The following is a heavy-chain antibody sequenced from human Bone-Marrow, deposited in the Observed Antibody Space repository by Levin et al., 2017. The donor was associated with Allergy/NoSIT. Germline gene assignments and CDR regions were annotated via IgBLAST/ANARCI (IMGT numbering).Heavy chain of an antibody. CDR2: ISSGSANTI. V-gene: IGHV3-48*01. D-gene: IGHD2-2*01. J-gene: IGHJ4*02. CDR3: ARGRYCSSTSCYAHDY. CDR1: GFTFSSYS. Sequence: PGGSLRLSCAASGFTFSSYSMNWVRQAPGKGLEWVSYISSGSANTIYYADSVKGRFTISRDNAKNSLYLQMNSLRAEDTAVYYWARGRYCSSTSCYAHDYWGQGTLVTVSS.